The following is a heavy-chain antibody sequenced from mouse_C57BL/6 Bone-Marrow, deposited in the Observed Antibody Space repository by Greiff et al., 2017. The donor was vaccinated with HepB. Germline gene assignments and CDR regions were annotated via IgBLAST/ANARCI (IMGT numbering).Heavy chain of an antibody. CDR1: GYTFTDYY. CDR2: INPNNGGT. Sequence: VQLQQSGPELVKPGASVKISCKASGYTFTDYYMNWVKQSHGKSLEWIGDINPNNGGTSYNQKFKGKATLTVDKSSSTAYMELRSLTSEDSAVYYCARGVITTVVATSLPYWYFDVWGTGTTVTVSS. CDR3: ARGVITTVVATSLPYWYFDV. J-gene: IGHJ1*03. V-gene: IGHV1-26*01. D-gene: IGHD1-1*01.